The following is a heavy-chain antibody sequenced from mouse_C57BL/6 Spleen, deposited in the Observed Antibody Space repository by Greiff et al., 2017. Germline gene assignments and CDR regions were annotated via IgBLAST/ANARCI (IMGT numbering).Heavy chain of an antibody. D-gene: IGHD2-3*01. Sequence: QVHVKQSGAELVKPGASVKISCKASGYAFSSYWMNWVKQRPGKGLEWIGQIYPGDGDTNYNGKFKGKATLTADKSSSTAYMQLSSLTSEDSAVYFCARVGGDGYYFDYWGQGTTRTVSS. CDR1: GYAFSSYW. J-gene: IGHJ2*01. V-gene: IGHV1-80*01. CDR3: ARVGGDGYYFDY. CDR2: IYPGDGDT.